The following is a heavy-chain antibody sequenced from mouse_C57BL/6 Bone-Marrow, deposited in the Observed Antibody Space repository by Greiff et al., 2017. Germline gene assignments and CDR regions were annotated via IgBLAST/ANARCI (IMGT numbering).Heavy chain of an antibody. J-gene: IGHJ3*01. CDR3: AINHALFAY. CDR1: GYTFTSYW. CDR2: IHPSDSTT. V-gene: IGHV1-74*01. Sequence: QVQLQQPGAELVKPGASVQVSCKASGYTFTSYWMHWVKQRPGQGLEWIGRIHPSDSTTNYNQKFKGKATFTEDTSSSTAYMQLSSLTSEDSAVYYCAINHALFAYWGQGTLVTVSA.